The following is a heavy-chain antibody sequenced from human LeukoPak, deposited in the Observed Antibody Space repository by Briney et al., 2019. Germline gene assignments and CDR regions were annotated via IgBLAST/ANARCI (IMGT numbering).Heavy chain of an antibody. Sequence: GGSLRLSCAASGFTFSSYAMSWVRQAPGKGLEWVSAITGSGGSTYYADSVKGRFTIPRDNAKNSLYLQMNSLRAEDTAVYYCARDWASSSWFQDWGQGTLVTVSS. D-gene: IGHD6-13*01. J-gene: IGHJ4*02. CDR1: GFTFSSYA. CDR2: ITGSGGST. CDR3: ARDWASSSWFQD. V-gene: IGHV3-23*01.